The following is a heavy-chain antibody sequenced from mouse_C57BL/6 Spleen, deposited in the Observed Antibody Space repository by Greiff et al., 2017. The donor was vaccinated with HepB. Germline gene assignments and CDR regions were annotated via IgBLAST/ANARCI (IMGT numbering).Heavy chain of an antibody. Sequence: QVQLQQSGPELVKPGASVKISCKASGYTFTDYYINWVKQRPGQGLEWIGWIFPGSGSTYYNEKFKGKATLTVDKSSSTAYMLLSSLTSEDSAVYFCARDYGSSYGRHYYAMDYWGQGTSVTVSS. CDR2: IFPGSGST. CDR3: ARDYGSSYGRHYYAMDY. V-gene: IGHV1-75*01. CDR1: GYTFTDYY. J-gene: IGHJ4*01. D-gene: IGHD1-1*01.